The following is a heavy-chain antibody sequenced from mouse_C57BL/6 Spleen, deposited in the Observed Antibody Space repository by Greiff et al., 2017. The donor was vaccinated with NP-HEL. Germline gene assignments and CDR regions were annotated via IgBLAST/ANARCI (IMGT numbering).Heavy chain of an antibody. CDR3: ARNAFVTTVVDWFAY. V-gene: IGHV2-2*01. CDR1: GFSLTSYG. J-gene: IGHJ3*01. D-gene: IGHD1-1*01. CDR2: IWSGGST. Sequence: VQLQQSGPGLVQPSQSLSITCTVSGFSLTSYGVHWVRQSPGKGLEWLGVIWSGGSTDYNAAFISRLSISKDNSKSQVFFKMNSLQADDTAIYYCARNAFVTTVVDWFAYWGQGTLVTVSA.